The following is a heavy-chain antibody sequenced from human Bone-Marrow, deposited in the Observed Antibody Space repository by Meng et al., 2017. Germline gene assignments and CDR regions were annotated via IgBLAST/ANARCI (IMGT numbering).Heavy chain of an antibody. D-gene: IGHD5-18*01. CDR3: ARHRSVMVCLFDS. CDR1: GFNFSSSE. V-gene: IGHV3-48*03. J-gene: IGHJ4*02. Sequence: GGSLRLSCEVSGFNFSSSEMNWVRQASGKGLEWVSYISNSGSLKYYADSVKGRFTISRDNAKNAVYLQMNSLRAEDTAVYYCARHRSVMVCLFDSWGQGTLVTVSS. CDR2: ISNSGSLK.